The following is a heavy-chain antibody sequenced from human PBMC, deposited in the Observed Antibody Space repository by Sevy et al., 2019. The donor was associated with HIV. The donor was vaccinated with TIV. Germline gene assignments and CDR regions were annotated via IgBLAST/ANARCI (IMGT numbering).Heavy chain of an antibody. Sequence: QLGGSLRLSCAASGFTFSTYAMHWVRQAPGKGLEWLAFISFEGSNKYYADSVKGRCTISRDNSKNTLYLQMNSLRTEDTAVYYCANSDYYGSGKGLYRMGVWGQGTTVTVSS. D-gene: IGHD3-10*01. J-gene: IGHJ6*02. V-gene: IGHV3-30*04. CDR2: ISFEGSNK. CDR3: ANSDYYGSGKGLYRMGV. CDR1: GFTFSTYA.